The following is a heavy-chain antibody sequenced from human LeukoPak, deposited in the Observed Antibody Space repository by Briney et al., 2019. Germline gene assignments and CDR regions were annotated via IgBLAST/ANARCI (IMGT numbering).Heavy chain of an antibody. Sequence: PGGSLRLSCAASGFPFSSHAMSWVRHAPGKGLEWVLGINGSGRNIYYAGSVRGRFTISRDSSTNTVYLQMNSLRVEDTAVYYCAKAQKYTSDLDYWGQGILVTVPS. CDR2: INGSGRNI. J-gene: IGHJ4*02. D-gene: IGHD6-19*01. V-gene: IGHV3-23*01. CDR3: AKAQKYTSDLDY. CDR1: GFPFSSHA.